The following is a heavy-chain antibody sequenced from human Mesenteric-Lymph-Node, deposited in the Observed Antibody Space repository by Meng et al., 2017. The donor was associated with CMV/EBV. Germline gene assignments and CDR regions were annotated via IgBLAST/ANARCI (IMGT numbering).Heavy chain of an antibody. D-gene: IGHD1-26*01. CDR2: TYYRSKWYN. CDR1: VSSNSAA. J-gene: IGHJ5*02. V-gene: IGHV6-1*01. Sequence: VSSNSAAWNWIRQSPSRGLEWLGRTYYRSKWYNDYAVSVKSRITINPDTSKNQFSLQLNSVTPEDTAVYYCARDPGWELLPFRFDPWGQGTLVTVSS. CDR3: ARDPGWELLPFRFDP.